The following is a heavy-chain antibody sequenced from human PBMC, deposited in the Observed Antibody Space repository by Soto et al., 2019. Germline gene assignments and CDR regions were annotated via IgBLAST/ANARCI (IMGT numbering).Heavy chain of an antibody. CDR3: GVVGNALVGAFDI. CDR1: GYTFTSYV. CDR2: ISAYNGNT. Sequence: GASVKVSCKGSGYTFTSYVISWVRQAPGHGLEWIGWISAYNGNTNYAQKLQGRVTMTTDTSTSSAYIDLRSLRPDHRDVYYCGVVGNALVGAFDIRRQRKMVTVSS. J-gene: IGHJ3*02. D-gene: IGHD1-1*01. V-gene: IGHV1-18*01.